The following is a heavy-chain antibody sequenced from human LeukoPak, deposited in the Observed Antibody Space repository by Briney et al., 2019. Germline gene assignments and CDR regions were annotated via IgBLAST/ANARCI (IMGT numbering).Heavy chain of an antibody. CDR2: FDPEDGET. V-gene: IGHV1-24*01. J-gene: IGHJ3*02. D-gene: IGHD6-19*01. Sequence: ASVKVSCKVSGYTLTELSMHWVRQAPGKGLEWMGGFDPEDGETIYAQKFQGRVTMTEDTSTDTAYMELSSLRSEDTAVYYCANLREAVAGKRDAFDIWGQGTMVIVSS. CDR3: ANLREAVAGKRDAFDI. CDR1: GYTLTELS.